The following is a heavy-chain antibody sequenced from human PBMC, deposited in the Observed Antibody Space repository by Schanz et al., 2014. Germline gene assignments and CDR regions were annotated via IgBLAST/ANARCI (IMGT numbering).Heavy chain of an antibody. CDR3: AREFAGQPSGFDY. V-gene: IGHV7-4-1*02. Sequence: QVQLVQSGSELTRPGASVKVSCKASGYNFTTYTMNWVRQAPGQGLEWMGWINTNTGNPTYAQGFTGRFVFSLDTSVSTTYLQISSLKAEDTAVYYCAREFAGQPSGFDYWGQGTLVTVSS. CDR1: GYNFTTYT. D-gene: IGHD3-3*01. CDR2: INTNTGNP. J-gene: IGHJ4*02.